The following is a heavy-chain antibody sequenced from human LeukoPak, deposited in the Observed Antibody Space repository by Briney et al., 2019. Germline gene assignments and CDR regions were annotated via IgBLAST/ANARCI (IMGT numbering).Heavy chain of an antibody. D-gene: IGHD3-9*01. Sequence: GGSLRLSCAVSGFHFATYWMTWVRQAPGKGLEWVANIKQDGSDKNYVDSVKGRFTISRDNAKKLLYLQMNSLRAEDTAVYYCARDLPDVLTGYSDLAFDIWGQGTMVTVSS. CDR3: ARDLPDVLTGYSDLAFDI. J-gene: IGHJ3*02. V-gene: IGHV3-7*03. CDR2: IKQDGSDK. CDR1: GFHFATYW.